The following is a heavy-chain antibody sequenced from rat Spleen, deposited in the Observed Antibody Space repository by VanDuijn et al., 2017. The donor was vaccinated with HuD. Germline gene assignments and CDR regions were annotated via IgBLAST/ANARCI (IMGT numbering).Heavy chain of an antibody. Sequence: EVQLVESGGGLVPPGRSLELSCAASGFTFSDYTMAWVRQAPKKGLEWVAAIIYDGSNTFYRDSVKGRFTISRDNAKSTLYLQVDSLRSEDTATYYCARQWDYWGQGVMVTVSS. J-gene: IGHJ2*01. CDR1: GFTFSDYT. V-gene: IGHV5-17*01. CDR2: IIYDGSNT. CDR3: ARQWDY.